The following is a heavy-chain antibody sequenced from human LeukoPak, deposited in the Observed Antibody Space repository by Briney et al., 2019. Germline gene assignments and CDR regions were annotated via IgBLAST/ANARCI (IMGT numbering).Heavy chain of an antibody. V-gene: IGHV3-23*01. CDR2: ISGSGGST. D-gene: IGHD6-13*01. CDR1: EFTFSSYA. Sequence: GGSLRLSCAASEFTFSSYAMSWVRQAPGKGLEWVSAISGSGGSTYYADSVKGRFTISRDNSKNTLYLQMNSLRAEDTAVYYCAKDVGSSWYYHFDYWGQGTLVTVSS. CDR3: AKDVGSSWYYHFDY. J-gene: IGHJ4*02.